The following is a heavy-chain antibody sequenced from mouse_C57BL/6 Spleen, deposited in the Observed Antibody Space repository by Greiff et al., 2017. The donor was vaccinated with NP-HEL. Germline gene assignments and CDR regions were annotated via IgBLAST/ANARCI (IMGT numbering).Heavy chain of an antibody. J-gene: IGHJ3*01. D-gene: IGHD2-1*01. CDR2: INPNNGGT. CDR3: ARKRELPFAY. CDR1: GYTFTDYY. V-gene: IGHV1-26*01. Sequence: EVQLQQSGPELVKPGASVKISCKASGYTFTDYYMNWVKQSHGKSLEWIGDINPNNGGTSYNQKFKGKATLTVDKSSSTAYMELRSLTSEDSAVYYCARKRELPFAYWGQGTLVTVSA.